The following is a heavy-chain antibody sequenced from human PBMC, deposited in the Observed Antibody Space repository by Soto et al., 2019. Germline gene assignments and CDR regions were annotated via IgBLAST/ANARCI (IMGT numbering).Heavy chain of an antibody. D-gene: IGHD6-13*01. CDR1: GYTFINFD. CDR2: MNPGSGKT. Sequence: AAVKVSCKASGYTFINFDISWVRQAAGQGLEWLGWMNPGSGKTGYASKFQGRVAMTRDASTGTPHLELSSLTSDDTAVYYCARMASAGTLNWFDPWGQGTLVTVSS. V-gene: IGHV1-8*02. CDR3: ARMASAGTLNWFDP. J-gene: IGHJ5*02.